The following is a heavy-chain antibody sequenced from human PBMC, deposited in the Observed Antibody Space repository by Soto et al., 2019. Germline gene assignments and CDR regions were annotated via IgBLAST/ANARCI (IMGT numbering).Heavy chain of an antibody. Sequence: PGGSLRLSCAGSEFTFSSYGMSWVRQAPGKGLEWVSGISGSGGGTYYADSVKGRFTISRDNSKNRLYLQMNSLSAEDTAVYYCAKANGFCSSTSCRRDYYMDVWGKGTTVTVSS. CDR2: ISGSGGGT. CDR3: AKANGFCSSTSCRRDYYMDV. J-gene: IGHJ6*03. V-gene: IGHV3-23*01. CDR1: EFTFSSYG. D-gene: IGHD2-2*01.